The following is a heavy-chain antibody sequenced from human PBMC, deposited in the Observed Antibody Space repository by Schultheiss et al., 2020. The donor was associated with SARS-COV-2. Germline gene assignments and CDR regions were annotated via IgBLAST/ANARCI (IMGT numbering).Heavy chain of an antibody. D-gene: IGHD1/OR15-1a*01. J-gene: IGHJ4*02. CDR1: GGSISSYY. V-gene: IGHV4-59*01. CDR3: AKDRAHRAYNWNTLGPHLPPY. Sequence: SQTLSLTCTVSGGSISSYYWSWIRQPPGKGLEWIGYIYYSGSTNYNPSLKSRVTISVDTSKNQFSLKLSSVTAADTAVYYCAKDRAHRAYNWNTLGPHLPPYWGQGTLVTVSS. CDR2: IYYSGST.